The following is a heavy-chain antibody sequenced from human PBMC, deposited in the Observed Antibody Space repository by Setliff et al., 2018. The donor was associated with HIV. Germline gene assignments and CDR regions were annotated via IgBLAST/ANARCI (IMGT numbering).Heavy chain of an antibody. CDR1: GFTFSSYW. J-gene: IGHJ4*02. D-gene: IGHD2-15*01. V-gene: IGHV3-7*01. CDR2: IKQDGSEK. Sequence: SLKISCAASGFTFSSYWMSWVRQAPGKGLEWVANIKQDGSEKYYVDSVKGRFTISRDNAQNSLYLQMNSLRAEDTALYYCARVVVGLYYFDYWGQGTLVTVSS. CDR3: ARVVVGLYYFDY.